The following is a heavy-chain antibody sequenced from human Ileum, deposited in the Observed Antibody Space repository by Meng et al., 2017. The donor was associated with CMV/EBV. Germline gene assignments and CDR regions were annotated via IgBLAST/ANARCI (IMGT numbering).Heavy chain of an antibody. D-gene: IGHD3-16*01. J-gene: IGHJ4*02. CDR1: GFPFSTYW. V-gene: IGHV3-7*01. CDR2: INQYGSEE. Sequence: GGSLRLSCAVSGFPFSTYWMTWVRQAPGEGLEWVANINQYGSEENYVDSVKGRFTISRDNAKNTVSLHMNSLRAEDTALYFCTRDRLWGTEDPEFWGQGVLVTVAS. CDR3: TRDRLWGTEDPEF.